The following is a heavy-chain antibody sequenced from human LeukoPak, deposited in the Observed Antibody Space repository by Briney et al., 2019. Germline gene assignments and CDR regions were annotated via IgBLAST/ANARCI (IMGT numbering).Heavy chain of an antibody. J-gene: IGHJ4*02. CDR2: ISGSGGST. CDR3: AKKALEYCSGGSCYYPFDY. V-gene: IGHV3-23*01. CDR1: GFTFSSYA. Sequence: GGSLRLSCAASGFTFSSYAMSWVRQAPGKGLEWVSAISGSGGSTYYADSVKGRFTISRDNSKNTLYLQMNSLRAEDTAVYYCAKKALEYCSGGSCYYPFDYWGQGTLVTVSS. D-gene: IGHD2-15*01.